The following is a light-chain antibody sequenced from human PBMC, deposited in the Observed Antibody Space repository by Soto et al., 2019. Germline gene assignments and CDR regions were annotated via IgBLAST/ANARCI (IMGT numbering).Light chain of an antibody. CDR2: GAS. Sequence: EIVMTQSPATLSVSPGERATLSCRASQSVSSNLAWYQQKPGQAPRLLIYGASIRATGIPARFSGSGSGTEFTLTISSLQSVDFEVYDCQQDNNWPPITFGQGTRLEIK. V-gene: IGKV3D-15*01. CDR1: QSVSSN. CDR3: QQDNNWPPIT. J-gene: IGKJ5*01.